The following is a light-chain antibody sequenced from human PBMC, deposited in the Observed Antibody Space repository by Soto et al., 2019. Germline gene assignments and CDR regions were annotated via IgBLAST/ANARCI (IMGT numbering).Light chain of an antibody. CDR1: QSVSNNY. CDR3: QQYGSSGT. Sequence: GASQSVSNNYLAWYQQKPGQAPRLLIYGASNRATGIPDRFSRSGSGTAFTLPISSLEPEDFAVYYCQQYGSSGTFGQGTKVDIK. V-gene: IGKV3-20*01. CDR2: GAS. J-gene: IGKJ1*01.